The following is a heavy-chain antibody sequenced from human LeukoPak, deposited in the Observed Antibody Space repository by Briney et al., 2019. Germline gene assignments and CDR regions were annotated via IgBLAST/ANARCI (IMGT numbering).Heavy chain of an antibody. CDR1: GFTFSSYG. D-gene: IGHD7-27*01. V-gene: IGHV3-23*01. CDR2: ISGSGGST. J-gene: IGHJ5*02. Sequence: GGPLRLSCAASGFTFSSYGMSWVRQAPGKGLEWVSAISGSGGSTYYADSVKGRFTISRDNSKNTLYLQMDSLRPEDTAVYYCAKGQLGIQSSKWFDPWGQGTLVTVSS. CDR3: AKGQLGIQSSKWFDP.